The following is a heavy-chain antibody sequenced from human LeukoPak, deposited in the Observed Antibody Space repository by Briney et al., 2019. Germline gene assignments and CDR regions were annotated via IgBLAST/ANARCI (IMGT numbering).Heavy chain of an antibody. CDR2: MYCSGST. Sequence: SETLSLTCTVSGGSMSRYYWSWIRQPPGKGLEWIGYMYCSGSTKYNPSLKSRVTISVDTSKNQFSLKLSSVTAADTAVYYCARSSTGSYFDYWGQGTLVTASS. CDR3: ARSSTGSYFDY. CDR1: GGSMSRYY. V-gene: IGHV4-59*01. J-gene: IGHJ4*02. D-gene: IGHD3-3*02.